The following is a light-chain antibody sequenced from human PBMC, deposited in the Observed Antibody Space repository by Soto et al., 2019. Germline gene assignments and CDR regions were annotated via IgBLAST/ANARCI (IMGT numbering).Light chain of an antibody. CDR2: GVN. V-gene: IGLV2-14*01. CDR1: SSDIGAYDY. CDR3: CSVTTTSTHV. Sequence: QSALTQPASLSGAPGQSTTISCTGTSSDIGAYDYVSWFQQHPGKAPKLMISGVNNRPSGVSNRFSGSKSGNTAYLTISGLQAEVEAEYFCCSVTTTSTHVFGTGTKGTV. J-gene: IGLJ1*01.